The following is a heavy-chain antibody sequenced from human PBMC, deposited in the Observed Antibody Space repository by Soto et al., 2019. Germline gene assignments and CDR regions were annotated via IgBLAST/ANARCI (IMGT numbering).Heavy chain of an antibody. J-gene: IGHJ4*02. V-gene: IGHV3-21*01. D-gene: IGHD1-26*01. CDR1: GFTFSSYS. Sequence: GGSLRLSCAASGFTFSSYSMNWVRQTPGKRLEWVSSISTSSSYIYYADSVKGRFTISRDNAKNSLYLQMNSLRAEDTAVYYCVSSYPLDFWGQGTLVTVSS. CDR2: ISTSSSYI. CDR3: VSSYPLDF.